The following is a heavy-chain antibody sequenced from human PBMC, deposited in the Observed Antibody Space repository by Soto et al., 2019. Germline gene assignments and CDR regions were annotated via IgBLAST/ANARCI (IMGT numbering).Heavy chain of an antibody. D-gene: IGHD3-10*01. J-gene: IGHJ4*02. CDR2: IYYSGST. CDR1: GGSISRYY. Sequence: TSEALSVTCTVSGGSISRYYWSWIRQPPGKGLEWIGYIYYSGSTNYNPSLKSRATISVDTSKNQFSLKLNSMTAADTAVYYCARHNYGSGSTYFDYWGQGTLVTVSS. V-gene: IGHV4-59*08. CDR3: ARHNYGSGSTYFDY.